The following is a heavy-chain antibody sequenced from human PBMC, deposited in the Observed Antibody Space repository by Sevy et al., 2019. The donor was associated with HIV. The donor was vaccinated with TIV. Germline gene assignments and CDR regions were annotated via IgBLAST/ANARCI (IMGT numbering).Heavy chain of an antibody. CDR1: GGSISSYY. D-gene: IGHD2-15*01. V-gene: IGHV4-59*13. CDR2: SYYSGST. J-gene: IGHJ5*02. CDR3: ARAGVGGYCSGGSCYPSRFDP. Sequence: SETLSLTCTVSGGSISSYYWSWIRQPPGKGLEWIGYSYYSGSTNYNPSLKSRVTISVDTSKNQFSLKLSSVTAADTAVYYCARAGVGGYCSGGSCYPSRFDPWGQGTLVTVSS.